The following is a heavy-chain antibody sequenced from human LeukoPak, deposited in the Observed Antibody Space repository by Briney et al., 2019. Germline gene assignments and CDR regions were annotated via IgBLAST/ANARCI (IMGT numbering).Heavy chain of an antibody. CDR3: AKGGSSSSSLYYYYMDV. D-gene: IGHD6-6*01. J-gene: IGHJ6*03. Sequence: GGSLRLSCAASGFTFSSYGMHWVRQAPGKGLEWVAFIRYDGSNKYYADSVKGRFTISRDNSKNTLYPQMNSLRAEDTAVYYCAKGGSSSSSLYYYYMDVWGKGTTVTVSS. CDR1: GFTFSSYG. CDR2: IRYDGSNK. V-gene: IGHV3-30*02.